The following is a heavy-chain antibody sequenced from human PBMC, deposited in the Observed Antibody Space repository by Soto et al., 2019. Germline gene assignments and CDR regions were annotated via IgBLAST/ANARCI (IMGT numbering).Heavy chain of an antibody. Sequence: EVQLVESGGGLVQPGGSLRLSCAASGFTFSSYSMNWVRQAPGKGLEWVSYISSSSSTIYYADSVKGRFTISRDNAKNSLYLQMNSLRDEDTAVYYCAREGTRGGFLNWFDSWGQATLVTVSS. CDR2: ISSSSSTI. CDR3: AREGTRGGFLNWFDS. J-gene: IGHJ5*01. CDR1: GFTFSSYS. V-gene: IGHV3-48*02. D-gene: IGHD3-10*01.